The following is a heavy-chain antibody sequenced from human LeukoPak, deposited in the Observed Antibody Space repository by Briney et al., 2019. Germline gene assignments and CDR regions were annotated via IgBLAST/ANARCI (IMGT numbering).Heavy chain of an antibody. V-gene: IGHV3-11*05. CDR1: GFTFSDYY. D-gene: IGHD6-13*01. CDR3: ARAANTAAGTPTLAIDY. CDR2: IPSTSSYK. J-gene: IGHJ4*01. Sequence: PGGSLRLSCVASGFTFSDYYMSWIRQAPGKGLEWVSYIPSTSSYKTYADSVKGRFTISRDNAKNSLYLQMNSLRAEDTAVYYCARAANTAAGTPTLAIDYWGQGTLVTVSS.